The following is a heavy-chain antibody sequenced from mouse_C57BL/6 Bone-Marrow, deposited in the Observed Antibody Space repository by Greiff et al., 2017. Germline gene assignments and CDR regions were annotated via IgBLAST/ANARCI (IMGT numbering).Heavy chain of an antibody. CDR2: IYPSDSET. Sequence: QVQLQQPGAELVRPGSSVKLSCKASGYTFTSYWMDWVKQRPGQGLEWIGNIYPSDSETHYNQKFKDKATLTVDKSSSPAYMQLSSLTSEDSAVYYCARETQTVVATKGMDYWGQGTSVTVSS. J-gene: IGHJ4*01. CDR1: GYTFTSYW. CDR3: ARETQTVVATKGMDY. V-gene: IGHV1-61*01. D-gene: IGHD1-1*01.